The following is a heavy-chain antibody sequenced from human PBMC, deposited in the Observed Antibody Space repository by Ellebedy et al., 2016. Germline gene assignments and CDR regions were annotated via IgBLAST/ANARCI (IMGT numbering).Heavy chain of an antibody. D-gene: IGHD4-17*01. J-gene: IGHJ3*01. CDR1: GYTLTELS. CDR3: VTLTTGPRGSGAFDL. V-gene: IGHV1-24*01. Sequence: ASVKVSCKVSGYTLTELSMHWVRQTPGKGLEWMGGFDPEDGETIYAQKFQGRVTMTEDTSTDTAYMELSSLRSEDTAVYYCVTLTTGPRGSGAFDLWGQGTMVTVSS. CDR2: FDPEDGET.